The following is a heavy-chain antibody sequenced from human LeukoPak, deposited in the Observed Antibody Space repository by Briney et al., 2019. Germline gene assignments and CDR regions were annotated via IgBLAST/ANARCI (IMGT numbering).Heavy chain of an antibody. V-gene: IGHV3-7*01. CDR2: IKHDGSER. CDR1: GFTFSTYW. CDR3: ARDLEVTTPVGMDV. D-gene: IGHD3-3*01. J-gene: IGHJ6*02. Sequence: GGSLRLSCAASGFTFSTYWMTWVRQAPGKGLEWVANIKHDGSERYYVNSVKGRFTISRDNSKNTLYLQMNSLRAEDTAVYYCARDLEVTTPVGMDVWGQGTTVTVSS.